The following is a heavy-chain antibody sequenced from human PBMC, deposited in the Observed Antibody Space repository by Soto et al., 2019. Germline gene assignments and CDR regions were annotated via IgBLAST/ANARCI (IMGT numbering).Heavy chain of an antibody. V-gene: IGHV3-30*18. J-gene: IGHJ6*02. CDR1: GVIFNNYG. CDR3: AKDLGYCTTTTCRRGDYFYGLDV. D-gene: IGHD2-2*01. CDR2: ISYGGIDK. Sequence: GGSLRLSCAASGVIFNNYGMHWVRQAPGKGLEWVAGISYGGIDKSYADSVKGRFTISRDNSKNTASLQMDRLRGEDTAVYFWAKDLGYCTTTTCRRGDYFYGLDVWGQGTTVTVSS.